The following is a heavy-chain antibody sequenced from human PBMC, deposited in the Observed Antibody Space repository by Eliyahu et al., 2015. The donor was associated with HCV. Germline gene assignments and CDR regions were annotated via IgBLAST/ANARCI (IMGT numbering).Heavy chain of an antibody. CDR3: ARGPRSSSWYGRVHYFDY. CDR1: GGSFSGYY. V-gene: IGHV4-34*01. CDR2: XNHSXST. Sequence: QVQLQQWGAGLLKPSETLSLTXAVXGGSFSGYYWSWIRQPPGKGXEWIGEXNHSXSTNYNPSLKSRVTISVDTSKNQFSLKLSSVTAADTAVYYCARGPRSSSWYGRVHYFDYWGQGTLVTVSS. D-gene: IGHD6-13*01. J-gene: IGHJ4*02.